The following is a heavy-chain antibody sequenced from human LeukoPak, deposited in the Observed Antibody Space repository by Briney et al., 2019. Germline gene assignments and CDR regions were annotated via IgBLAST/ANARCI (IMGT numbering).Heavy chain of an antibody. D-gene: IGHD3-3*01. CDR3: ARDTLFGVADY. CDR1: GGSISSSNYY. CDR2: IYHSGST. J-gene: IGHJ4*02. V-gene: IGHV4-39*07. Sequence: PSETLSLTCTVSGGSISSSNYYWGWIRQPPGKDLEWIGSIYHSGSTYYNPSLKSRVTISVDTSKNQLSLRLSSVTAADTAVYYCARDTLFGVADYWGQGTLVTVSS.